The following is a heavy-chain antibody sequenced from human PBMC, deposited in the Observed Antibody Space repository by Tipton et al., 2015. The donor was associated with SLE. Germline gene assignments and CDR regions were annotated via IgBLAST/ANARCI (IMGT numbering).Heavy chain of an antibody. J-gene: IGHJ3*02. CDR2: IHHSGIT. CDR1: GYSIRDGYY. CDR3: AREVDAFDI. V-gene: IGHV4-38-2*02. Sequence: TLSLTCNVSGYSIRDGYYWGWIRQAPGKGLEWTGTIHHSGITYYNPSLKSRVTISVDTSKNQFSLKLRSVTAADTAVYYCAREVDAFDIWGQGTMVTVSS.